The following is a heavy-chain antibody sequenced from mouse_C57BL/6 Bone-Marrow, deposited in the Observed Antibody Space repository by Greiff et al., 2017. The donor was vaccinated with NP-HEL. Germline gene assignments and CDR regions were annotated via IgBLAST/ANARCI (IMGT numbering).Heavy chain of an antibody. CDR1: GYTFTSYW. CDR3: ARYYCGSSLDD. J-gene: IGHJ2*01. CDR2: IDPYDGYT. D-gene: IGHD1-1*01. Sequence: QVQLQQSGAELVMPGASVKLSCKASGYTFTSYWMHWVKQRPGQGLEWIGEIDPYDGYTNYNQKFKGKSTLTVDKSSSTAYMQLSSLTSEDSAVYYCARYYCGSSLDDWGKGTTLTVSS. V-gene: IGHV1-69*01.